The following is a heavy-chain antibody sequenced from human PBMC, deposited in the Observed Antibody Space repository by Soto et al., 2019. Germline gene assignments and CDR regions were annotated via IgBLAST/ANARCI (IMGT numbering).Heavy chain of an antibody. CDR3: ARAPNLNYYGSGSPPENFDY. D-gene: IGHD3-10*01. V-gene: IGHV4-31*03. CDR2: IYYSGST. Sequence: QVQLQESGPGLVKPSQTLSLTCTVSGGSISSGGYYWSWIRQHPGKGLEWIGYIYYSGSTYYNPSLKSRVTISVDTSKNQFSLKLSSVTAADTAVYYCARAPNLNYYGSGSPPENFDYWGQGTLVTVSS. J-gene: IGHJ4*02. CDR1: GGSISSGGYY.